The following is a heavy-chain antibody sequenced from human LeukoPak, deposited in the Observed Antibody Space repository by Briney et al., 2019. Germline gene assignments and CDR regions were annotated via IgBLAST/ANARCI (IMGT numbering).Heavy chain of an antibody. D-gene: IGHD2-15*01. Sequence: GGSLRLSCAASGFPLSSYAMSWVRQAPGKGLEWVSAISGSGDSTYYADSVKGRFTISRDNSKNTLYLQMNSLRAEDTAVYYCAKAGAVVVVAAKYFDYWGQGTLVTVSS. J-gene: IGHJ4*02. CDR1: GFPLSSYA. V-gene: IGHV3-23*01. CDR3: AKAGAVVVVAAKYFDY. CDR2: ISGSGDST.